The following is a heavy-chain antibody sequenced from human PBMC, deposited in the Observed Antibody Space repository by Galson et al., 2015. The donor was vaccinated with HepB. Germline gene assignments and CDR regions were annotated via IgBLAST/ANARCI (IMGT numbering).Heavy chain of an antibody. D-gene: IGHD6-19*01. CDR1: GFTFWGYS. Sequence: SLRLSCATSGFTFWGYSMHWVRQAPGEGLEWVAVILHDGVNEYYADSVKGRFTISRDNSKNTLYLQMNSLKYDDTAVYYCARDGPDVAVASTYGLDVWGQGTTVTVSS. CDR2: ILHDGVNE. J-gene: IGHJ6*02. CDR3: ARDGPDVAVASTYGLDV. V-gene: IGHV3-30-3*01.